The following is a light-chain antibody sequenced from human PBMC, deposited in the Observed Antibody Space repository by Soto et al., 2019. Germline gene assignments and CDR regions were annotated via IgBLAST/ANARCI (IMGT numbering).Light chain of an antibody. CDR1: SSDVGGYNY. CDR2: DVS. V-gene: IGLV2-14*01. J-gene: IGLJ2*01. Sequence: QSALTQPASVSGSPGQSITISCTGTSSDVGGYNYVSWYQQHPGKAPKLMIYDVSNRPSGVSNRFSGSKSGNTASLTISGRQEADEAAYYCSSSTSSSTRLVFGGGTKLTVL. CDR3: SSSTSSSTRLV.